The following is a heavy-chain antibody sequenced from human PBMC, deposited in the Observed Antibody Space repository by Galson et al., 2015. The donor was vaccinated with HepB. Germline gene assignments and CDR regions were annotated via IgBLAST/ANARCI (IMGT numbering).Heavy chain of an antibody. CDR1: GFTFSSYG. J-gene: IGHJ5*02. Sequence: SLRLSCAASGFTFSSYGMYWVRQAPGKGLEWVAVIWYDGSNEYYADSVKGRFTISRDNSKNTLYLQMNSLRAEDTAVYYCARDRELEANVAWFDPWGQGTLVTVSS. CDR2: IWYDGSNE. CDR3: ARDRELEANVAWFDP. V-gene: IGHV3-33*07. D-gene: IGHD1-1*01.